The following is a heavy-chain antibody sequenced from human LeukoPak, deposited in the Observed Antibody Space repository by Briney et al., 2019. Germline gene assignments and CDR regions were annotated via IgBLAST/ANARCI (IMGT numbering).Heavy chain of an antibody. J-gene: IGHJ6*02. Sequence: SGTLSLTCTVSGGSISSYYWSWIRQPPGKGLEWIGYIYYSGSTNYNPSLKSRVTISVDTSKNQFSLKLSSVTAADTAVYYCAREAYYDFWSGYYHYYYYGMDVWGQGTTVTVSS. CDR2: IYYSGST. D-gene: IGHD3-3*01. V-gene: IGHV4-59*01. CDR3: AREAYYDFWSGYYHYYYYGMDV. CDR1: GGSISSYY.